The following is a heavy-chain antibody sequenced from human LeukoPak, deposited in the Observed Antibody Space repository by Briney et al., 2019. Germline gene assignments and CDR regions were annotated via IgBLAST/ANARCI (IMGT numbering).Heavy chain of an antibody. J-gene: IGHJ4*02. Sequence: GGSLRLSCAASGFTFSDYAMSWIRQAPGQGLEWVSYISRSGDTIDYADSVKGRFSISRDNAKDSLYLQMNSLRAEDTVVYYCAGYHWNSGVVYWGQGTLVTVSS. D-gene: IGHD1-7*01. CDR1: GFTFSDYA. CDR3: AGYHWNSGVVY. V-gene: IGHV3-11*01. CDR2: ISRSGDTI.